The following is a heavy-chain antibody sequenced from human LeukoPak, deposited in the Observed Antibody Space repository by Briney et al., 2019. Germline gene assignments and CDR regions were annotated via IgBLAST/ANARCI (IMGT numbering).Heavy chain of an antibody. Sequence: GGSLRLSCAASGFTFSSYWMSWVRQAPGRGLEWVSGISGSGLNTYYADSVKGRFTGSRDNSKNMLYLQMNSLRAEDTAVYYCAKGGVYGSGTYSEDWGQGILVTVSS. D-gene: IGHD3-10*01. V-gene: IGHV3-23*01. CDR2: ISGSGLNT. CDR3: AKGGVYGSGTYSED. CDR1: GFTFSSYW. J-gene: IGHJ4*02.